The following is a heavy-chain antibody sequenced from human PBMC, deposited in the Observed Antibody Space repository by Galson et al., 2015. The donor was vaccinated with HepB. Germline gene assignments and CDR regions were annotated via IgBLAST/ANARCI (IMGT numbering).Heavy chain of an antibody. Sequence: QSGAEVKKPGDSLKISCKTSGFDFPTHWIAWVRQRPGKGLEWMGIIFPGDSDSIYSPSFEGQVTMSVDKSISTAYLHWDSLKASDTAVYYCARPQPTVVSPADTLDVWGQGTMVIVSS. D-gene: IGHD3-22*01. J-gene: IGHJ3*01. CDR3: ARPQPTVVSPADTLDV. CDR1: GFDFPTHW. V-gene: IGHV5-51*03. CDR2: IFPGDSDS.